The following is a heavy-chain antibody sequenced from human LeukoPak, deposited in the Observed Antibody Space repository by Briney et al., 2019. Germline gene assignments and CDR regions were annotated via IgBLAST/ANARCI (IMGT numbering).Heavy chain of an antibody. V-gene: IGHV4-34*01. J-gene: IGHJ6*03. CDR3: ARGYYGSGSHCCHMDV. CDR2: INHRGST. Sequence: SETLSLTCAVYGGSFSGYHWSWIRQPPGKGLEWIGEINHRGSTNYNPSLKSRVTMSVDTSKNQFSLKLSSVTAADTAVYYCARGYYGSGSHCCHMDVWGKGTTITVS. CDR1: GGSFSGYH. D-gene: IGHD3-10*01.